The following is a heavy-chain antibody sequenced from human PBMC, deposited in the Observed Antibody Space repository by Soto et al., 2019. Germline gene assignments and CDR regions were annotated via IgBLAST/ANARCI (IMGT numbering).Heavy chain of an antibody. Sequence: QVQLVQSGAEVKKSGSSVKVSCKASGGTFSSYTISWVRQAPGQGLEWMGRIIPILGIANYAQKFQGRVTITADKSTSTAYMELSSLRSEDTAVYYCAGQGYCSGGSCYVDYWGQGTLVTVSS. V-gene: IGHV1-69*02. D-gene: IGHD2-15*01. J-gene: IGHJ4*02. CDR2: IIPILGIA. CDR1: GGTFSSYT. CDR3: AGQGYCSGGSCYVDY.